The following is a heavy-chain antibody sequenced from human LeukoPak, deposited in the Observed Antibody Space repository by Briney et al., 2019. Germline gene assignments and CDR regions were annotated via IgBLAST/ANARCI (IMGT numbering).Heavy chain of an antibody. CDR3: ARDHGPDTRWFDP. CDR1: GSSISSGGYY. Sequence: TLSLTCTVSGSSISSGGYYWSWIRQHPGKGLEWIGYIYYSGSTYYNPSLKSRVTISVDTSKNQFSLKLSSVTAADTAVYYCARDHGPDTRWFDPWGQGTLVTVSS. J-gene: IGHJ5*02. D-gene: IGHD3/OR15-3a*01. V-gene: IGHV4-31*03. CDR2: IYYSGST.